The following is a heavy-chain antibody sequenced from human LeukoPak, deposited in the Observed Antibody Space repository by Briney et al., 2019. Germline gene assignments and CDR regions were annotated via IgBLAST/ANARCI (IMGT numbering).Heavy chain of an antibody. CDR3: AKERDGYNYFDY. CDR2: ISWNSGSI. V-gene: IGHV3-9*01. Sequence: PGRSLRLSCAASGFTFDDHAMHWVRQAPGKGLEWVSGISWNSGSIGYADSVKGRFTISRDNAKNSLYLQMNSLRAEDTALYYCAKERDGYNYFDYWGQGTLVTVSS. CDR1: GFTFDDHA. J-gene: IGHJ4*02. D-gene: IGHD5-12*01.